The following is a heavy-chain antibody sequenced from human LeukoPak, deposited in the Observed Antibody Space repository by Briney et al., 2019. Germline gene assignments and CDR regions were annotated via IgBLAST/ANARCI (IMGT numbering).Heavy chain of an antibody. J-gene: IGHJ4*02. V-gene: IGHV3-23*01. CDR3: AKRDYSDPATYSPLFDH. CDR2: ISGNSEVT. Sequence: GGSLRLSCAASGFTFSNFAMAWVRQAPGKGLEWVSGISGNSEVTLYTDSVKGRFTISRDNSKNTLFLQMNSLTAADTAIYYCAKRDYSDPATYSPLFDHCGQGTLVTVSS. CDR1: GFTFSNFA. D-gene: IGHD2-15*01.